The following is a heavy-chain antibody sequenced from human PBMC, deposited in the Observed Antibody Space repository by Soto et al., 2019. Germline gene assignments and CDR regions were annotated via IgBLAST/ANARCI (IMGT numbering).Heavy chain of an antibody. CDR2: ISDSGDGT. J-gene: IGHJ4*02. Sequence: PGGSLRLSCAASGFTFSGYAMSWVRQAPGKGLDWFSAISDSGDGTYYADSVRGRFTISRDNSKNTLYLQMNSLRAEDTAVYYCAKLPYRFLEWLRPYYFDYWGQGTLVTVS. CDR3: AKLPYRFLEWLRPYYFDY. D-gene: IGHD3-3*01. CDR1: GFTFSGYA. V-gene: IGHV3-23*01.